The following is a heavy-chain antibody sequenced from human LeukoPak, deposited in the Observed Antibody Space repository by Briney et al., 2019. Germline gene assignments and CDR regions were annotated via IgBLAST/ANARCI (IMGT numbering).Heavy chain of an antibody. CDR1: GYTFTGYY. Sequence: ASVKVSCKASGYTFTGYYMHWVRQAPGQGLEWMGWINPNSGGTNYAQKFQGRVTKTRDTSISTACMELSRLRSDDTAVYYCARDRSSGWDDVAFDIWGQGTMVTVSS. CDR3: ARDRSSGWDDVAFDI. J-gene: IGHJ3*02. D-gene: IGHD6-19*01. CDR2: INPNSGGT. V-gene: IGHV1-2*02.